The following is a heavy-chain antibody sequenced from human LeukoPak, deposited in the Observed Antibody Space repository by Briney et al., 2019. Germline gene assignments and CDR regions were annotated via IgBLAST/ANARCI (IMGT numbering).Heavy chain of an antibody. J-gene: IGHJ6*02. CDR3: ARGRYYGMDV. CDR2: VNSDGSST. V-gene: IGHV3-74*01. Sequence: GGSLRLSCAASGFAFTSYWMHWVRQAPGKGLVWVSRVNSDGSSTTYADSVKGRFTISRDNAKNTLYLQMNSLRAEDTAVYYCARGRYYGMDVWGQGTTVTVSS. CDR1: GFAFTSYW.